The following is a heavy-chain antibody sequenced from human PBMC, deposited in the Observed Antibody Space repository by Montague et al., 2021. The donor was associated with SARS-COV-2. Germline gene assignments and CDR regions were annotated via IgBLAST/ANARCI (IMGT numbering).Heavy chain of an antibody. D-gene: IGHD6-19*01. Sequence: SLRLSCAASGFTVSSNYMSWVRQAPGKGLEWVSVIYSGGSTYYADSVKGRFTIPRHSSKNTLYLQMNSLRAEDTAVYYCARDHGSGWFTFDYWGQGTLVTVSS. CDR2: IYSGGST. CDR1: GFTVSSNY. CDR3: ARDHGSGWFTFDY. V-gene: IGHV3-53*04. J-gene: IGHJ4*02.